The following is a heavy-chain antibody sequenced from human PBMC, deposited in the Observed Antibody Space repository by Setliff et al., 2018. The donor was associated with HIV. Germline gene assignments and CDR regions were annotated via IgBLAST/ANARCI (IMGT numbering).Heavy chain of an antibody. CDR2: IDPADSYT. D-gene: IGHD3-10*01. Sequence: GESLKISCKGSGFSFTSYWISWVRQMPGKGLEWMGRIDPADSYTHYSPSFQGHITISIDKSISSASLHWSSLRTSDTAIHYCARHFGYNPGWFDSWGQGTLVTVSS. J-gene: IGHJ5*01. V-gene: IGHV5-10-1*01. CDR1: GFSFTSYW. CDR3: ARHFGYNPGWFDS.